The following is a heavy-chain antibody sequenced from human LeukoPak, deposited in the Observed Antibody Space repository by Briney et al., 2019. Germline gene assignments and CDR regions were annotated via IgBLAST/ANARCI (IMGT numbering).Heavy chain of an antibody. CDR3: VREGPIRFLEQIDY. CDR1: SYSISRGYY. J-gene: IGHJ4*02. CDR2: IYQSGST. V-gene: IGHV4-38-2*02. D-gene: IGHD3-3*01. Sequence: SETLSLTCTVSSYSISRGYYWGWIRQSPGKGLEWIGNIYQSGSTSYNPSLKSRVTISLDMSKNQFSLKLSSVTAADTAVYYCVREGPIRFLEQIDYWGQGTLVTVSS.